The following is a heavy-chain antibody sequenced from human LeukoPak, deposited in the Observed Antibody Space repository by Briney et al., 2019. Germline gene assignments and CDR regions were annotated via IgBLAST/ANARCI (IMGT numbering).Heavy chain of an antibody. J-gene: IGHJ5*02. CDR3: AHMSRDHYYDSSGYLAGFWFDP. Sequence: ASVKVSCKASGGTFSSYAISWVRQAPGQGLEWMGGIIPIFGTANYAQKFQGRVTTTTDESTSTAYMELSSLRSEDTAVYYCAHMSRDHYYDSSGYLAGFWFDPWGQGTLVTVSS. CDR2: IIPIFGTA. V-gene: IGHV1-69*05. D-gene: IGHD3-22*01. CDR1: GGTFSSYA.